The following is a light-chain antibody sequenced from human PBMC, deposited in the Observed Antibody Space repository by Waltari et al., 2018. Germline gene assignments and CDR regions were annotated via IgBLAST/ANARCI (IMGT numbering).Light chain of an antibody. V-gene: IGKV3-20*01. CDR1: QSVGRF. CDR2: HAS. Sequence: IVFTQAPRTLALSPGDRATLSCRASQSVGRFLAWYQQKPGQAPRLLIYHASIRATGIPDRFSGSGSGTDFSLTISGLEPEDFAVYYCQKYVNLPATFGQGTKVEIK. J-gene: IGKJ1*01. CDR3: QKYVNLPAT.